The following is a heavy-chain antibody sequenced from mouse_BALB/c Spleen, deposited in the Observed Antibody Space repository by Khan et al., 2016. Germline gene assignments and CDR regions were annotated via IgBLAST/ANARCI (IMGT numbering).Heavy chain of an antibody. Sequence: DLVKPGASVKLSCKASGYTFTCYWINWIKQRPGQGLEGIGRIAAGSGRTYYNEMFKGKATLTEDTSSSTADIQLRRLSSAYSAVYSCARESGYSFDYWGRGTTLTDSS. D-gene: IGHD3-1*01. CDR1: GYTFTCYW. CDR2: IAAGSGRT. CDR3: ARESGYSFDY. V-gene: IGHV1S41*01. J-gene: IGHJ2*01.